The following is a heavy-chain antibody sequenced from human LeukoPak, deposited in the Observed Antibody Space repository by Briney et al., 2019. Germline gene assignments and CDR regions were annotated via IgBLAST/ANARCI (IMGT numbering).Heavy chain of an antibody. CDR3: ARNFDSYNAFDV. V-gene: IGHV4-31*03. Sequence: SETLSLTCTVSGGSISSGDYYWSWIRQHPGKGLEWIGYIYYSGSTYYNPSLKSRVTISVDTSKNQFSLKLTSVTAADTAVYYCARNFDSYNAFDVWGQGTMVTVSS. CDR2: IYYSGST. CDR1: GGSISSGDYY. J-gene: IGHJ3*01. D-gene: IGHD3-22*01.